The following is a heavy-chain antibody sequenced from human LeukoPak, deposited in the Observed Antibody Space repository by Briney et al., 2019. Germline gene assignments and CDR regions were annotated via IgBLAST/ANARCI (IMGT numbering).Heavy chain of an antibody. Sequence: PSETLSLTCTVSGGSISSYYWSWIRQPPGKGLEWIWYIYYSGSTNYNPSLKSRVTISVDTSKNQFSLKLSSVTAADTAVYYCARDISYYYGSGSYYNGDAFDIWGQGTMVTVSS. CDR1: GGSISSYY. D-gene: IGHD3-10*01. J-gene: IGHJ3*02. CDR2: IYYSGST. CDR3: ARDISYYYGSGSYYNGDAFDI. V-gene: IGHV4-59*01.